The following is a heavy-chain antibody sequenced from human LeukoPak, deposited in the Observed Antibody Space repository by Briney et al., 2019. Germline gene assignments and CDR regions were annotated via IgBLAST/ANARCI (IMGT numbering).Heavy chain of an antibody. CDR3: ARAFRGIFGVFEAFDI. Sequence: SETLSLTCTVSGGSISSSSYYWGWIRQPPGKGLEWIGSINYSGSTYYNPSLKSRVTISVDTSKNQFSLKLSSVTAADTAVYYCARAFRGIFGVFEAFDIWGQGTMVTVSS. J-gene: IGHJ3*02. CDR1: GGSISSSSYY. CDR2: INYSGST. D-gene: IGHD3-3*01. V-gene: IGHV4-39*01.